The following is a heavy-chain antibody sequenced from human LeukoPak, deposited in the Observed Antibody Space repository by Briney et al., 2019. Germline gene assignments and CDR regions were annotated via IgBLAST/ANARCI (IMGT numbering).Heavy chain of an antibody. CDR3: ARVGQRWFGESLYAFDI. D-gene: IGHD3-10*01. V-gene: IGHV1-3*01. Sequence: ASVKVSCKASGYTFTSYAMHWVRQAPGQRLEWLGWFNAGNGNTKYSQKFQGRVTITRDTSASTAYMELSSLRSEDTAVYYCARVGQRWFGESLYAFDIWGQGTMVTVSS. J-gene: IGHJ3*02. CDR1: GYTFTSYA. CDR2: FNAGNGNT.